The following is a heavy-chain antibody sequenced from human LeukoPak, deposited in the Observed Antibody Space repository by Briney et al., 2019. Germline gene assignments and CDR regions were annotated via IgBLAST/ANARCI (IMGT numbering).Heavy chain of an antibody. CDR1: GFTFSSYW. Sequence: AGGSLRLSCAASGFTFSSYWMSWVRQAPGKGLEWVANIRQDGNEKYYVDPVKGRFTISRDNAKHSLYLQMNSLRAEDTALYYCARDKGADEGSKFDYWGQGTLVTVSS. CDR2: IRQDGNEK. CDR3: ARDKGADEGSKFDY. V-gene: IGHV3-7*03. D-gene: IGHD1-26*01. J-gene: IGHJ4*02.